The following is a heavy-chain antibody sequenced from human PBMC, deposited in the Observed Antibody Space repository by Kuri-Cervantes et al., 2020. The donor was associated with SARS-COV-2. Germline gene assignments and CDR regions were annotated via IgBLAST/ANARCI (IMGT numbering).Heavy chain of an antibody. CDR2: FDADNGET. J-gene: IGHJ4*02. V-gene: IGHV1-24*01. Sequence: ASVKVSCKVSGYTLTRLSMSWVRQAPGKGLEWMGGFDADNGETNYAQKFQGRVTMTNDTSTDTAYMELSSLRSEDTAVYYCTSDGGVWGGAGAFDYWGQGTLVTVSS. CDR1: GYTLTRLS. D-gene: IGHD3-10*01. CDR3: TSDGGVWGGAGAFDY.